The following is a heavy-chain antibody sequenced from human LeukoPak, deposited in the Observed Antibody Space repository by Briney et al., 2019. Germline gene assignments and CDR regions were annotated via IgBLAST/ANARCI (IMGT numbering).Heavy chain of an antibody. J-gene: IGHJ4*02. CDR2: INPNSGGT. D-gene: IGHD2-2*01. V-gene: IGHV1-2*02. CDR3: ARVPRSISGYCSSTSCSQPHFDY. CDR1: GYTFTGYY. Sequence: ASVKVSCKASGYTFTGYYMHWVRQAPGQGLEWMGWINPNSGGTNYAQTFQGRVTMTRDTSISTAYMELSRLRSDDTAVYYCARVPRSISGYCSSTSCSQPHFDYWGQGTLVTVSS.